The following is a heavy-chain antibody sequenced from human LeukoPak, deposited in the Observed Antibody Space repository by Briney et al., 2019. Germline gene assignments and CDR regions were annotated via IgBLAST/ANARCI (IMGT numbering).Heavy chain of an antibody. CDR2: ISGSGGST. CDR3: AKERWNVSVKYAPLYYFDY. J-gene: IGHJ4*01. Sequence: GGSLRLSCAASGFTFSSYAMSWVRQAPGKGLEWVSAISGSGGSTYYADSVKGRFTISRDNSKNTLYLHMNSLRAEDTPVYYCAKERWNVSVKYAPLYYFDYGGQEPWSPSPQ. V-gene: IGHV3-23*01. CDR1: GFTFSSYA. D-gene: IGHD3-10*01.